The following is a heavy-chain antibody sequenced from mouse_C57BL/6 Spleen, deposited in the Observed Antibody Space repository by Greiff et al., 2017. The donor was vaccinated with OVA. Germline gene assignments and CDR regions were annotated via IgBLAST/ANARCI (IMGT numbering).Heavy chain of an antibody. CDR1: GFTFSSYA. CDR3: ARDGDYYGSRGYFDV. V-gene: IGHV5-4*01. J-gene: IGHJ1*03. D-gene: IGHD1-1*01. CDR2: ISDGGSYT. Sequence: DVMLVESGGGLVKPGGSLKLSCAASGFTFSSYAMSWVRQTPEKRLEWVATISDGGSYTYYPDNVKGRFTISRDNAKNNLYLQMSHLKSEDTAMYYCARDGDYYGSRGYFDVWGTGTTVTVSS.